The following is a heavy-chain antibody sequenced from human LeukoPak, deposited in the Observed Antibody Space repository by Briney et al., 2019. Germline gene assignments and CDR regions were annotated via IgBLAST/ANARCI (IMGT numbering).Heavy chain of an antibody. CDR1: GVSIKSSY. CDR2: INHSGST. V-gene: IGHV4-34*01. D-gene: IGHD3-10*01. Sequence: PSETLSLICSVSGVSIKSSYWSWIRQPPGKGLEWIGEINHSGSTNYNPSLKSRVTISVDTSKNQFSLKLSSVTAADTAVYYCARGGLGYYGSGSYYNLWGQGTLVTVSS. CDR3: ARGGLGYYGSGSYYNL. J-gene: IGHJ4*02.